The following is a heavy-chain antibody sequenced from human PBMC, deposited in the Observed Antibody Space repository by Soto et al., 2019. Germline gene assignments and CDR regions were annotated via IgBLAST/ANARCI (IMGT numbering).Heavy chain of an antibody. D-gene: IGHD4-17*01. V-gene: IGHV4-59*01. CDR2: IDYSGST. Sequence: PSETLSLTCTVSGGDISSYYWSWIRQPPGKGLEWIGYIDYSGSTNYNPSLKSRVTISVDTSKNQFSLKLSSVTAADTAVYYCAREEVTTPRGWFDPWGQGTLVTVSS. J-gene: IGHJ5*02. CDR3: AREEVTTPRGWFDP. CDR1: GGDISSYY.